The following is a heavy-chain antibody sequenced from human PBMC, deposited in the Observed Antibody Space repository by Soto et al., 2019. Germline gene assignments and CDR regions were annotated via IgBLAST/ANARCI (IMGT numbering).Heavy chain of an antibody. CDR3: ARDYDTLTGYAFDI. D-gene: IGHD3-9*01. CDR2: ISRTSDFI. CDR1: GFTFNTYS. V-gene: IGHV3-21*01. Sequence: GGSLRLSCAASGFTFNTYSMNWVRQAPGKGLEWVSSISRTSDFIYYADSVKGRFTVSRDNAKNLMYLQMNSLRAEDTSVYYCARDYDTLTGYAFDIWGQGTMVTVSS. J-gene: IGHJ3*02.